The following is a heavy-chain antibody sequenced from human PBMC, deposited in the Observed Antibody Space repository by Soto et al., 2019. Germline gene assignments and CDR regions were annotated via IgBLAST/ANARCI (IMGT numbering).Heavy chain of an antibody. CDR3: ARQGAALRDYYYGMDV. J-gene: IGHJ6*02. CDR2: IIPIFGTA. V-gene: IGHV1-69*12. CDR1: GGTFSRYA. Sequence: QVQLVQSGAEVKKPGSSVKVSCKASGGTFSRYAISWVRQAPGQGLEWMGGIIPIFGTANYAQKFQGRVTIAADESTSRADMELSSLRSEDTVVYYCARQGAALRDYYYGMDVWGQGTTVTVSS. D-gene: IGHD6-25*01.